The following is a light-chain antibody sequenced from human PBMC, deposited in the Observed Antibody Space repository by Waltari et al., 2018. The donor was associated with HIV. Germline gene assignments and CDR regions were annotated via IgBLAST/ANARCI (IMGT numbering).Light chain of an antibody. CDR1: RYTIGENL. Sequence: QSVLNQPPSASGTPGQRVTIYCSGGRYTIGENLIYRIPQLPGTDPILLVFGNNQRPSGVPDRFSGSKGGTSASLVISGLRSEDEGTYYCATWDDDLSGVVFGGGSKLTVL. CDR3: ATWDDDLSGVV. V-gene: IGLV1-47*01. CDR2: GNN. J-gene: IGLJ2*01.